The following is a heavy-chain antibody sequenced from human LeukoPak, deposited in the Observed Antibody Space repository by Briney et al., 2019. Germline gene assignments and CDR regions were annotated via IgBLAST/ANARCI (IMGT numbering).Heavy chain of an antibody. Sequence: GGSLRLSCAASGFTFSSYWMHWVRQAPGKGLVWVSRINSDGSSTSYADSVKGRFTISRDNAKNSLYLQLNSLRAADTAGYYCARAPSWTYYGGGGDYWGQGTLVTVSS. CDR3: ARAPSWTYYGGGGDY. D-gene: IGHD1-26*01. CDR2: INSDGSST. J-gene: IGHJ4*02. V-gene: IGHV3-74*01. CDR1: GFTFSSYW.